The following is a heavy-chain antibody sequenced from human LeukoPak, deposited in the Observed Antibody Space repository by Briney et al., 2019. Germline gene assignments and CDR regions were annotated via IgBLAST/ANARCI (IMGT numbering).Heavy chain of an antibody. D-gene: IGHD3-3*01. J-gene: IGHJ4*02. CDR2: IRYDGSNK. CDR3: AREGRFLEWSFTY. CDR1: GFTFSSYG. Sequence: GGSLRLSCAASGFTFSSYGMHWVRQASGKGLEWVAFIRYDGSNKYYADSVKGRFTISRDNSKNTLYLQMNSLRAEDTAVYYCAREGRFLEWSFTYWGQGTLVTVSS. V-gene: IGHV3-30*02.